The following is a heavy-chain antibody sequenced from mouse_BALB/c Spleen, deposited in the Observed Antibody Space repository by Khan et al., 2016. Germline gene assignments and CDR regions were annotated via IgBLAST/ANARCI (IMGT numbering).Heavy chain of an antibody. V-gene: IGHV14-3*02. CDR1: GFNIKDTY. CDR2: IDPANGNT. D-gene: IGHD2-4*01. J-gene: IGHJ3*01. Sequence: VQLQQSGAELVKPGASVKLSCTASGFNIKDTYMHWVKQRPEQGLEWIGRIDPANGNTKYDPKFQGKATITADTSSNTAYLQLSSLTSEDTAVYYCARSPYDYDVGFAYWGRGTLVTVSA. CDR3: ARSPYDYDVGFAY.